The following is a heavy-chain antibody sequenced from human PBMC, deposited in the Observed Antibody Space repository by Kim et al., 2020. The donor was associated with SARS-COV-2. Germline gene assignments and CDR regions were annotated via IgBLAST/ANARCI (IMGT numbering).Heavy chain of an antibody. J-gene: IGHJ4*02. CDR2: INPNSGGT. CDR3: ARDPGYYHSSGYYGIDY. Sequence: ASVKVSCKASGYTFTGYYMHWVRQAPGQGLEWMGRINPNSGGTNSAQRFQGRVTMTRDTSISTAYMELRRLRSDDTAVYYCARDPGYYHSSGYYGIDYWGQGTLLTVSS. CDR1: GYTFTGYY. V-gene: IGHV1-2*06. D-gene: IGHD3-22*01.